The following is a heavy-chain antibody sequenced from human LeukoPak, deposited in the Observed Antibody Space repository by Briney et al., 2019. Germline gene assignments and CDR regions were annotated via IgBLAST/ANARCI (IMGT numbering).Heavy chain of an antibody. CDR2: IRFDGSYK. CDR1: GFTFSDYG. V-gene: IGHV3-30*02. D-gene: IGHD2-21*02. Sequence: PGGSLRLSCAASGFTFSDYGMHWVRQAPGKGLEWVAFIRFDGSYKYYADSVKGRFTISRDNAKNSLYLQMNSLRAEDTAVYYCARGGHCGGDCRYYYSMDVWGKGTTVTVSS. J-gene: IGHJ6*03. CDR3: ARGGHCGGDCRYYYSMDV.